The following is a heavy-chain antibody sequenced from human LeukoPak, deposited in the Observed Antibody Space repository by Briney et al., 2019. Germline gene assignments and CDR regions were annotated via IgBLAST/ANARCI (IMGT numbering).Heavy chain of an antibody. J-gene: IGHJ4*02. CDR2: ISYDGSNK. D-gene: IGHD2-2*01. V-gene: IGHV3-30-3*01. CDR3: ARDECSSTSCSRGIDY. CDR1: GFTFSSYA. Sequence: GRSLRLSCAASGFTFSSYAMHWVRQAPGKGLEWVAVISYDGSNKYYADSVKGRFTISRDNSKNTLYLQMNSLRAEDTAVYYCARDECSSTSCSRGIDYWGQGTLVTVSS.